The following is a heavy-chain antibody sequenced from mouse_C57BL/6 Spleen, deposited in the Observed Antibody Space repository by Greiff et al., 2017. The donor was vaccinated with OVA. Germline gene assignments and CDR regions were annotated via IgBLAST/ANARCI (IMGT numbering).Heavy chain of an antibody. CDR3: ARDSSGYPYYFDY. V-gene: IGHV1-52*01. D-gene: IGHD3-2*02. J-gene: IGHJ2*01. CDR2: IDPSDSET. Sequence: QVQLQQPGAELVRPGSSVKLSCKASGYTFTSYWMHWVKQRPIQGLEWIGNIDPSDSETHYNQKFKDKATLTVDKSSSTAYMQLSSLTSEDSAVYYCARDSSGYPYYFDYWGQGTTLTVSS. CDR1: GYTFTSYW.